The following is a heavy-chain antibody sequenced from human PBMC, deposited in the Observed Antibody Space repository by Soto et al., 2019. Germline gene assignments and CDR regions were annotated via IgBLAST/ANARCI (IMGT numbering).Heavy chain of an antibody. CDR2: IRQDGNEM. Sequence: EVQLVASGGGLVQPGGSLRLSCAASGFTFDRYWFSWVRQTPGKELEWVANIRQDGNEMYYADSVKGRFTISRDNAESTLYLQMNSLTDEDTAVYYCARLAEVFGDVYQYWGRGTVVTVSS. D-gene: IGHD4-17*01. CDR3: ARLAEVFGDVYQY. J-gene: IGHJ1*01. V-gene: IGHV3-7*03. CDR1: GFTFDRYW.